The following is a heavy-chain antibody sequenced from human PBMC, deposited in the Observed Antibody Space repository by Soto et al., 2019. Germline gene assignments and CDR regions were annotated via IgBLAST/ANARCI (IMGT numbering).Heavy chain of an antibody. D-gene: IGHD6-13*01. V-gene: IGHV4-31*02. CDR3: ARRGAAGTSSFDY. Sequence: WTWIRQHPGKGLEGIGYIYYSGSTYYNPSLKSRVTISVDTSKNQFSLKLSSVTAADTAVYYCARRGAAGTSSFDYWGQGTLVTVSS. CDR2: IYYSGST. J-gene: IGHJ4*02.